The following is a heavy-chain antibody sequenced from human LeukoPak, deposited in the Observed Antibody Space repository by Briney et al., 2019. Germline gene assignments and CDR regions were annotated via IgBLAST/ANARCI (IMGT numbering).Heavy chain of an antibody. V-gene: IGHV3-33*06. D-gene: IGHD1-26*01. Sequence: PGGSLRLSCVASGFAISSYGMHRVRQAPGKGLEWVAVIWHDGSEKFYADSVRGRFTISRDNSKNTLFLQMNSLRAEDTAVYYCAKGSRETDFDYWGQGTLLTVSS. CDR3: AKGSRETDFDY. CDR1: GFAISSYG. J-gene: IGHJ4*02. CDR2: IWHDGSEK.